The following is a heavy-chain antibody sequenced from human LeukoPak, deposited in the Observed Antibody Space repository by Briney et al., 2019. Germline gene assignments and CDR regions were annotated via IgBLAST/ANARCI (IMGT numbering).Heavy chain of an antibody. Sequence: GGSLRLSCAASGFTFSTYWMCWVRQAPGKGLEWVAFIKEDGSEKYYVDSVKGRFTISRDNAENSLYLQMNSLRAEDTAVYYCARDRGGRTGLDDWGQGTLVTVSS. CDR3: ARDRGGRTGLDD. CDR2: IKEDGSEK. V-gene: IGHV3-7*04. J-gene: IGHJ4*02. CDR1: GFTFSTYW. D-gene: IGHD2-15*01.